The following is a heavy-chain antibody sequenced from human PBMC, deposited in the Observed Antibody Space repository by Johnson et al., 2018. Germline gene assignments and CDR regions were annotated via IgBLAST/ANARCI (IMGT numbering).Heavy chain of an antibody. CDR2: IIPIFGTA. CDR1: GGTFSSYA. D-gene: IGHD6-6*01. V-gene: IGHV1-69*01. CDR3: AGEGIAARPDYYYYGMDV. J-gene: IGHJ6*02. Sequence: QVQLVQSGAEVKKPGSSVKVSCKASGGTFSSYAISWVRQAPGQGLEWMGGIIPIFGTANYAQKFQGRVTITADESTSTAYMELSSLRSEDTAGYYCAGEGIAARPDYYYYGMDVWGQGTTVTVSS.